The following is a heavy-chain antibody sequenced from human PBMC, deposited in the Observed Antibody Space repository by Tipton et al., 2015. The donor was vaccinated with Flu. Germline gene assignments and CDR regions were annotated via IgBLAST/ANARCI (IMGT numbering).Heavy chain of an antibody. CDR1: GITFSSYA. J-gene: IGHJ4*02. V-gene: IGHV3-7*01. CDR2: IKQDGNEK. CDR3: ARAVGSSSSY. D-gene: IGHD6-6*01. Sequence: GSLRLSCTASGITFSSYAMSWVRQAPGKGLEWVANIKQDGNEKYYVDSVKGRFTISRDNAKNSLYLQMNSLRAEDTAVYYCARAVGSSSSYWGQGTLVTVSS.